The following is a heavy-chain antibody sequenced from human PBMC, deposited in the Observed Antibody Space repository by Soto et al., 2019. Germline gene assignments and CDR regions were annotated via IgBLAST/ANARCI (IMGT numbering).Heavy chain of an antibody. Sequence: SVKVSCKASGGTFSSYTISWVRQAPGQGLEWMGRIIPILGIANYAQKFQGRVTITADKSTSTAYMELSSLRSEDTAVYYCARDPAYHGSGNFDYWGQGTLVTVSS. V-gene: IGHV1-69*04. CDR2: IIPILGIA. D-gene: IGHD3-10*01. J-gene: IGHJ4*02. CDR1: GGTFSSYT. CDR3: ARDPAYHGSGNFDY.